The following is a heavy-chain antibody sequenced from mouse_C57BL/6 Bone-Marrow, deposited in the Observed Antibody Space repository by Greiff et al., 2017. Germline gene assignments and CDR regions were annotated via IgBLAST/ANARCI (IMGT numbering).Heavy chain of an antibody. J-gene: IGHJ1*03. CDR2: ISNGGGST. CDR1: GFTFSDYY. Sequence: EVQVVESGGGLVQPGGSLKLSCAASGFTFSDYYMYWVRQTPEKRLEWVAYISNGGGSTYYPDTVKGRFTISRDNAKNTLYLQMSRLKSEDTAMYYCARQDGYDANFDVWGTGTTVTVSS. D-gene: IGHD2-2*01. CDR3: ARQDGYDANFDV. V-gene: IGHV5-12*01.